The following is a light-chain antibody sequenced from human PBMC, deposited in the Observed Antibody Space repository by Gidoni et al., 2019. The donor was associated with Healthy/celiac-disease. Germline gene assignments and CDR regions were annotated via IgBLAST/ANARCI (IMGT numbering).Light chain of an antibody. CDR1: QSVSSY. CDR2: DAS. Sequence: EIVLTQSPATLSLSPGERATLSCRASQSVSSYLAWYPQKPGQAPSLLIYDASNRATGIPARFSGSGSGTDFTLTISSLEPEDFAVYYCHQRSNWPPKCTFGQGTKLEIK. CDR3: HQRSNWPPKCT. J-gene: IGKJ2*02. V-gene: IGKV3-11*01.